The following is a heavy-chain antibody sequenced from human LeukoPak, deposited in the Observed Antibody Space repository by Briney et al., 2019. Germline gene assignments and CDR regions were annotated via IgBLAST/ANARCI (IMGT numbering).Heavy chain of an antibody. CDR1: GLTFSSYA. CDR3: AKASYNNRQVAWSDY. V-gene: IGHV3-23*01. Sequence: GRSLRLSCAASGLTFSSYAMSWVRQAPGKGLEWLSVISGSGGSTYYADSVKGRLTISRDNSKNTLYLQMNSMRAEDTAVYYCAKASYNNRQVAWSDYWGQGTLVTVSS. J-gene: IGHJ4*02. D-gene: IGHD5-24*01. CDR2: ISGSGGST.